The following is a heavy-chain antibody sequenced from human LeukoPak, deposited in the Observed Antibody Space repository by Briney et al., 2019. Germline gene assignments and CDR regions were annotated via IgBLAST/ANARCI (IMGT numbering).Heavy chain of an antibody. J-gene: IGHJ5*02. CDR3: ATRLWFGELSWFDP. CDR2: IYHSGST. V-gene: IGHV4-4*02. Sequence: SETLSLTCAVSGGSISSSNWWSWVRQPPGEGLEWIGEIYHSGSTNYNPSLKSRVTISVDKSKNQFSLKLSSVTAADTAVYYCATRLWFGELSWFDPWGQGTLVTVSS. CDR1: GGSISSSNW. D-gene: IGHD3-10*01.